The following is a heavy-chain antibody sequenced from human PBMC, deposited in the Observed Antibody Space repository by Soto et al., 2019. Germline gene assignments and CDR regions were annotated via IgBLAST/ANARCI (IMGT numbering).Heavy chain of an antibody. D-gene: IGHD6-13*01. CDR2: ISAYNGNT. CDR3: ARGLAAAGRGAFDI. Sequence: ASVKVSCEASGYTFTSYGISWVRQAPGQGLEWMGWISAYNGNTNYAQKLQGRVTMTTDTSTSTAYMELRSLRSDDTAVYYCARGLAAAGRGAFDIWGQGTMVTVSS. CDR1: GYTFTSYG. V-gene: IGHV1-18*01. J-gene: IGHJ3*02.